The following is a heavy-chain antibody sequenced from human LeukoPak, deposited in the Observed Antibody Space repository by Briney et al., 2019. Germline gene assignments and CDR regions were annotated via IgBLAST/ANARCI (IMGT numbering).Heavy chain of an antibody. V-gene: IGHV4-61*02. J-gene: IGHJ4*02. Sequence: SETLSLTCTVSGGSISSGSYCWSWIRQPAGKGLEWIGRICASGSTNYNPSLKSQVTISVDTSKNQFSMKLSSVTAADTAVYYCARGLSNLEYWGQGTLVTVSS. D-gene: IGHD4-11*01. CDR3: ARGLSNLEY. CDR1: GGSISSGSYC. CDR2: ICASGST.